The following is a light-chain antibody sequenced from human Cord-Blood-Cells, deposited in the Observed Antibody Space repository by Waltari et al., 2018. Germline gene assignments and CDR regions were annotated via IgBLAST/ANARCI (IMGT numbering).Light chain of an antibody. V-gene: IGLV2-14*03. CDR3: SSYTSSSTYV. Sequence: QSALTQPASVSGSPGQSITISCTGTSSDVGGYNYVSWYQQNPGKAPKLIIYDVSNRHSGVSNRFAGSKSGNTASLTICGRQAEDEADYYCSSYTSSSTYVFGTGTKVTVL. CDR2: DVS. J-gene: IGLJ1*01. CDR1: SSDVGGYNY.